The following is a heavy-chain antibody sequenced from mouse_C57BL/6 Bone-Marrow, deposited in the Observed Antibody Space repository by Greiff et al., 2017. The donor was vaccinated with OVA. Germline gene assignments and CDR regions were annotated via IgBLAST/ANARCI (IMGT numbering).Heavy chain of an antibody. Sequence: QVQLQQSGPELVKPGASEKISCKASGYAFSSSWMNWVKQRPGKGLEWIGRIYPGDGDTNYNGKFKGKATLTADKSSSTAYMQLSSLTSEDSAVYFCASYYYGSSNPFDYWGQGTTLTVSS. V-gene: IGHV1-82*01. CDR1: GYAFSSSW. CDR2: IYPGDGDT. D-gene: IGHD1-1*01. J-gene: IGHJ2*01. CDR3: ASYYYGSSNPFDY.